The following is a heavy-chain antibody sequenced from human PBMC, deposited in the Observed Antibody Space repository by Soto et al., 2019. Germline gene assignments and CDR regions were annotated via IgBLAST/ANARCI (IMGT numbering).Heavy chain of an antibody. J-gene: IGHJ5*02. CDR3: ASLVLSYCGGDCYSP. CDR2: IYYSGST. CDR1: GGSISSSSYY. Sequence: SETLSLTCTVSGGSISSSSYYWGWIRHPPGKGLEWIGSIYYSGSTYYNPPLKSRVTISVDTSKNQFSLKLSSVTAADTAVYYCASLVLSYCGGDCYSPWGQGTLVTVSS. V-gene: IGHV4-39*01. D-gene: IGHD2-21*02.